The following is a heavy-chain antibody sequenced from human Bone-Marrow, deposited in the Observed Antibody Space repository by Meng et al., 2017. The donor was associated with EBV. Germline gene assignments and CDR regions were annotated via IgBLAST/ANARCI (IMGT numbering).Heavy chain of an antibody. Sequence: QGPLQQWGAGLLKPSETLSRSCAVDGVSFSGYYWSWIRQPPGKGLEWIGEINHSGSTNYNPSLKSRVTISVDTSKNQFSLKLSSVTAADTAVYYCARGRGYSSPNFDYWGQGTLVTVSS. D-gene: IGHD6-13*01. V-gene: IGHV4-34*01. J-gene: IGHJ4*02. CDR1: GVSFSGYY. CDR3: ARGRGYSSPNFDY. CDR2: INHSGST.